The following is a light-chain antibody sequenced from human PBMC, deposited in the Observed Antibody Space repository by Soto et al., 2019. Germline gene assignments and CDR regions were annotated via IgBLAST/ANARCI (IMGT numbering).Light chain of an antibody. CDR1: QSVGNN. V-gene: IGKV3-15*01. CDR2: GAS. CDR3: QQYNNWHFT. Sequence: EIVMTQSPATLSVSPGERATLSCRASQSVGNNLAWYQQKPGQAPRLLIYGASTSATGIPARFSGSGSGTEFTLTISSLQSEDFAVYYCQQYNNWHFTFGPGTKVDIK. J-gene: IGKJ3*01.